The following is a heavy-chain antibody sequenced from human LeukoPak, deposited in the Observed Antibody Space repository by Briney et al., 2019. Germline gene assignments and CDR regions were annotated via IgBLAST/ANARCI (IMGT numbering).Heavy chain of an antibody. V-gene: IGHV3-23*01. CDR3: AKDLIRGEITMIVVATTGDFDY. CDR1: GFTFSSYA. J-gene: IGHJ4*02. Sequence: GGSLRLSCAASGFTFSSYAMSWVRQAPGKGLEWVSAISGSGGSTYYADSVKGRFTISRDNSKNTLYLQMNSLRAEDTAVYYCAKDLIRGEITMIVVATTGDFDYWGQGTLVTVSS. D-gene: IGHD3-22*01. CDR2: ISGSGGST.